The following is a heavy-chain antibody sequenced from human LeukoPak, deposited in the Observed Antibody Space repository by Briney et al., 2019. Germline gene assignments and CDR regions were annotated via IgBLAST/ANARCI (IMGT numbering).Heavy chain of an antibody. J-gene: IGHJ5*02. V-gene: IGHV1-8*01. Sequence: GASVKVSCKASGYTFTSYDINWVRQATGQGLEWVGWMSPNSGNTGYAQKFQGRVTMTRNTSISTAYMELSSLRSEDTAVYYCARHIAAAGNNWFDPWGQGTLVTVSS. D-gene: IGHD6-13*01. CDR1: GYTFTSYD. CDR3: ARHIAAAGNNWFDP. CDR2: MSPNSGNT.